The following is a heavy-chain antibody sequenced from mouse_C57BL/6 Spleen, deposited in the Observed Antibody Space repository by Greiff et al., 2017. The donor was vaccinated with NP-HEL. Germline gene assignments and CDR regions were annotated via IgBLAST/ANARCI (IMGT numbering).Heavy chain of an antibody. CDR1: GYTFTSYW. CDR2: IDPSDSYT. CDR3: ARSGDYAAY. D-gene: IGHD2-4*01. J-gene: IGHJ2*01. V-gene: IGHV1-69*01. Sequence: QVHVKQPGAELVMPGASVTLSCKASGYTFTSYWMHWVKQRPGPGLEWIGEIDPSDSYTNYNQKFKGKSTLTVDKSSSTAYMQLSSLTSEDSAVYYCARSGDYAAYWGQGTTLTVSS.